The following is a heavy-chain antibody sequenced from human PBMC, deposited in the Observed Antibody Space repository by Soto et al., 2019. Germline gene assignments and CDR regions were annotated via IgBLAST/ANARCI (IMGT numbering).Heavy chain of an antibody. CDR1: GFTFSSYS. J-gene: IGHJ4*02. Sequence: EVQLVESGGGLVQPGGSLRLSCAVSGFTFSSYSMNWVRQAPGKGLEWVSYISSSSSTIYYADSVKGRFTISRDNAKNSLYLQMNSLRAEDTAVYYCARDYYDSSGYSADFDYWGQGTLVTVSS. D-gene: IGHD3-22*01. CDR3: ARDYYDSSGYSADFDY. CDR2: ISSSSSTI. V-gene: IGHV3-48*01.